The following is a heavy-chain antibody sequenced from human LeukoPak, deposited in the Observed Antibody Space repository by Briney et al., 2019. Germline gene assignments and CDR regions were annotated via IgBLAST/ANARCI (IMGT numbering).Heavy chain of an antibody. CDR2: IYYSGST. D-gene: IGHD4-17*01. J-gene: IGHJ5*02. Sequence: SETLSLTCTVSGGSISSSSYYWGWIRQPPGKGLEWIGSIYYSGSTYYNPSLKSRVTISVDTSKNQFSLKLSSVTAADTAVYYCARHDYGDSDWFDPWGQGTLDTVSS. V-gene: IGHV4-39*01. CDR1: GGSISSSSYY. CDR3: ARHDYGDSDWFDP.